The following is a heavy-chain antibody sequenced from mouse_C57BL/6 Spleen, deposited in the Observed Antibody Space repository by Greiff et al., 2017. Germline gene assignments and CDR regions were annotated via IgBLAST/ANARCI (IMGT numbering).Heavy chain of an antibody. CDR2: IWTGGGT. J-gene: IGHJ4*01. CDR1: GFSLTSYA. V-gene: IGHV2-9-1*01. CDR3: ARPEDYYAMDY. Sequence: VQLQQSGPGLVAPSQSLSITCTVSGFSLTSYAISWVRQPPGKGLEWLGVIWTGGGTNYNSALKSRLSISKDNSKSHVYLKMNSLQTDDTARDYCARPEDYYAMDYWGQGTSVTVSS.